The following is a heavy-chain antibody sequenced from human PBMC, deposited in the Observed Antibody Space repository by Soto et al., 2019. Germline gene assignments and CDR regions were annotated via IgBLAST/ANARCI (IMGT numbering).Heavy chain of an antibody. J-gene: IGHJ6*03. CDR1: GFTFSSYG. CDR3: AKASSNIVLMVSYMDV. CDR2: ISYDGSNK. D-gene: IGHD2-8*01. Sequence: GGSLRLSCAASGFTFSSYGMHWVRQAPGKGLEWVAVISYDGSNKYYADSVKGRFTISRDNSKNTLYLQMNSLRAEDTAVYYCAKASSNIVLMVSYMDVWGKGTTVTVSS. V-gene: IGHV3-30*18.